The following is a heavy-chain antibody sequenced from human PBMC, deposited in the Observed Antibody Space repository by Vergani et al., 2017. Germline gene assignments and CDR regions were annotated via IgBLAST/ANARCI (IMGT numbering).Heavy chain of an antibody. D-gene: IGHD1-1*01. CDR3: ARGPNPKTDIKWGYYFDY. V-gene: IGHV6-1*01. CDR1: GDSVSSNSAA. J-gene: IGHJ4*02. Sequence: QVQLQQSGPGLVKPSQTLSLTCAISGDSVSSNSAAWNWIRQSPSRGLEWLGRPYYRSKWYNDYAVSVKSRITINPDTSKNQFSLQLNSVNPEDTAVYYCARGPNPKTDIKWGYYFDYWGQGTLVTVSS. CDR2: PYYRSKWYN.